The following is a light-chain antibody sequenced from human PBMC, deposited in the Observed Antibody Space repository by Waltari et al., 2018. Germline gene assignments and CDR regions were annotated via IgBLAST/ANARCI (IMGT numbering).Light chain of an antibody. CDR2: GAS. Sequence: EIVLTQSPATLSLSPGERATLSCRVSQSVSSSLAWYKQKPGQAPRLLIYGASSRATGIPDRFSGSGSGTDFTLTINSLEPEDFAVYYCQQYSNWPRTFGQGTKVEIK. CDR3: QQYSNWPRT. CDR1: QSVSSS. J-gene: IGKJ1*01. V-gene: IGKV3-15*01.